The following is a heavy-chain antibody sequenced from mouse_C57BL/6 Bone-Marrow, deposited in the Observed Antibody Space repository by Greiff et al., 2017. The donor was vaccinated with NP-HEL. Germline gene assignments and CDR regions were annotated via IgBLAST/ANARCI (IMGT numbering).Heavy chain of an antibody. Sequence: EVQVVESEGGLVQPGSSMKLSCTASGFTFSDYYVAWVRQVPEKGLEWVANINYDGSSTYYLDSLKSRFIISRDNAKNILYLQMSSLKSEDTATYYCARDSYWYFDVWGTGTTVTVSS. V-gene: IGHV5-16*01. CDR1: GFTFSDYY. CDR2: INYDGSST. CDR3: ARDSYWYFDV. J-gene: IGHJ1*03.